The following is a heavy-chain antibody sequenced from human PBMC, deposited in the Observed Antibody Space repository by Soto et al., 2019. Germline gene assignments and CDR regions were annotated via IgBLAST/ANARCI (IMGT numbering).Heavy chain of an antibody. J-gene: IGHJ4*02. V-gene: IGHV3-23*01. D-gene: IGHD3-22*01. CDR3: AKEMTSGYYVFDY. CDR2: ISGTGGST. Sequence: EVQLLQSGGGLVQPGGSLRLSCAASGFTFSSYAMSWVRQAPGKGLEWVSTISGTGGSTYYPDSVKGRLTISRDNSKNTVYLPMHSLRAEDAAVYYCAKEMTSGYYVFDYWGQGTLVTVSS. CDR1: GFTFSSYA.